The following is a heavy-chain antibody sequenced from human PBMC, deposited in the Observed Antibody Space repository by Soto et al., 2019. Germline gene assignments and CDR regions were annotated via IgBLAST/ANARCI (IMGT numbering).Heavy chain of an antibody. CDR1: GGSINNHY. J-gene: IGHJ4*02. CDR2: VYYNGIT. Sequence: XETLSLTCTVSGGSINNHYWSWIRQPPGKGLEWLGYVYYNGITNYNPSLKSRVTMSADTSKNQFSLKLTSVTAADTAVYYCARGGHDTYRYFYAYWGQVNLVTVS. D-gene: IGHD3-22*01. V-gene: IGHV4-59*11. CDR3: ARGGHDTYRYFYAY.